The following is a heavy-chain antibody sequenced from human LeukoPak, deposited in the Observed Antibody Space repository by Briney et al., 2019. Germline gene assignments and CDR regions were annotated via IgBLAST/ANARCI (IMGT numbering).Heavy chain of an antibody. CDR2: IYYSGST. Sequence: PSETLSLTCAVYGGSFSGYYWSWIRQPPGKGLEWIGYIYYSGSTNYNPSLKSRVTISVDTSKNQFSLKLSSVTAADTAVYYCARDNVEMATISDIWGQGTMVTVSS. V-gene: IGHV4-59*01. D-gene: IGHD5-24*01. CDR3: ARDNVEMATISDI. CDR1: GGSFSGYY. J-gene: IGHJ3*02.